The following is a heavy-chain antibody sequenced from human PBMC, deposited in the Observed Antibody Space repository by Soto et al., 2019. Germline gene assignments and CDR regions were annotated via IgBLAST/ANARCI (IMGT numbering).Heavy chain of an antibody. CDR3: ARVIAARLYYYYYGMDV. CDR1: GGSFSGYY. J-gene: IGHJ6*02. D-gene: IGHD6-6*01. Sequence: SETLSLTCAVYGGSFSGYYWSWIRQPPGKGLEWNGEINHSGSTNYILSLNSRVTISVDTSKNQFSLKLSSVTAADTAVYYCARVIAARLYYYYYGMDVWGQGTTVTVSS. V-gene: IGHV4-34*01. CDR2: INHSGST.